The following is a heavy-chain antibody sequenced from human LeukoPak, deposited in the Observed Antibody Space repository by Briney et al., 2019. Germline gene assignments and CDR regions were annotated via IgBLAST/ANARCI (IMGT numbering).Heavy chain of an antibody. Sequence: GESLKISCKGSGYSFTSYWIGWVRQMPGKGLEWMGTIYPGDSDTRYSPSFQGQVTISADKSISTAYLQWSSLKASDTAMYYCARADSGSYLAYYFDYWGQGTLVTVSS. CDR1: GYSFTSYW. J-gene: IGHJ4*02. D-gene: IGHD1-26*01. CDR3: ARADSGSYLAYYFDY. CDR2: IYPGDSDT. V-gene: IGHV5-51*01.